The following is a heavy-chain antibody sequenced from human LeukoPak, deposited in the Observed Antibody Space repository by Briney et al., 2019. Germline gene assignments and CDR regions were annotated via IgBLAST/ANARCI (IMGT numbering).Heavy chain of an antibody. CDR3: ATYCSSTSCHTFDY. Sequence: GGSLRLSCAASGFTFSSYWMTWVRQAPGKGLEWVANIKQDGSEKYYVDSVKGRFTISRDNAKNSLYLQMNSLRAEDTAVYYCATYCSSTSCHTFDYWGQGILVTASS. CDR2: IKQDGSEK. V-gene: IGHV3-7*02. J-gene: IGHJ4*02. D-gene: IGHD2-2*01. CDR1: GFTFSSYW.